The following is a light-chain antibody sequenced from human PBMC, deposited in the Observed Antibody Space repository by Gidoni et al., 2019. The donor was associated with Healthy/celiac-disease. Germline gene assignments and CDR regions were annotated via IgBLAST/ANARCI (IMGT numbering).Light chain of an antibody. CDR2: DAS. CDR1: QDISNY. V-gene: IGKV1-33*01. Sequence: DFQMTQSPSSLSASVGDRVTITCQASQDISNYLNWYQQKPGKAPKLLIYDASNLETGVPSRLSGSGSGTDLTFTISSLQPEDIATYYCQQYDNLPWTFGQGTKVEIK. CDR3: QQYDNLPWT. J-gene: IGKJ1*01.